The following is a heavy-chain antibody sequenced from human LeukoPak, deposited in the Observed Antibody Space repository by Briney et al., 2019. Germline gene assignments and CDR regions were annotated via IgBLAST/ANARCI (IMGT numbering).Heavy chain of an antibody. CDR1: GGTFSSYT. D-gene: IGHD6-19*01. J-gene: IGHJ5*02. CDR2: IIPILGIA. CDR3: AREAGIAVAPGWFDP. Sequence: SVKVSCKASGGTFSSYTISWVRQAPGQGLEWMGRIIPILGIANYAQKFQGRVTITADKSTSTAYMELSSLRSEDTAVYYCAREAGIAVAPGWFDPWGQGTPVTVSS. V-gene: IGHV1-69*04.